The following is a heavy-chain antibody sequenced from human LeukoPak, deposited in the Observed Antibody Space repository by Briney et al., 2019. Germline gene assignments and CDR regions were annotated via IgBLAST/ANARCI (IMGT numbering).Heavy chain of an antibody. J-gene: IGHJ5*01. Sequence: KASETLSLTCAAYGGSFSGHYWNWIRQSPGRGLEWIGEINHIGSANYNPSLKSRVSLSVDTSNNQFSHKLITINAADTAVYYYVNAALWFDSWGQGTMVTVSS. CDR3: VNAALWFDS. D-gene: IGHD6-6*01. CDR2: INHIGSA. V-gene: IGHV4-34*01. CDR1: GGSFSGHY.